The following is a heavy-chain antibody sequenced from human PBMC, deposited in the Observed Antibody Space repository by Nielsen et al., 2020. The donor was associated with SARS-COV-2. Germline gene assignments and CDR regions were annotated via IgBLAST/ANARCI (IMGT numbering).Heavy chain of an antibody. J-gene: IGHJ3*02. CDR3: ARVSVGGAFDI. Sequence: GESLKISCKGSGYSFDHHWIGWVRQMPGKGLEWMGVIYPGDSDTRYSLPFQGQITISADKSISTTYLQWSSLKASDTAIYTCARVSVGGAFDIWGQGTMVTVSS. CDR1: GYSFDHHW. V-gene: IGHV5-51*01. CDR2: IYPGDSDT. D-gene: IGHD6-25*01.